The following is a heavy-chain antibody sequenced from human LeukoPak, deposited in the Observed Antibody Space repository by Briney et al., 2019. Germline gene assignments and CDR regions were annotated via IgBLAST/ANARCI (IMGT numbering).Heavy chain of an antibody. Sequence: SSQTLSLTCTVSAGSITSGGYYWTWIRQHPGKGLQWIGYIYHSGSTYYNPSLKSRVTISVDTSKNQFSLKLSSVTAADTAVYYCARYGDPSVAYFDYWGQGTLVTVSS. V-gene: IGHV4-31*03. CDR3: ARYGDPSVAYFDY. CDR2: IYHSGST. CDR1: AGSITSGGYY. D-gene: IGHD4-17*01. J-gene: IGHJ4*02.